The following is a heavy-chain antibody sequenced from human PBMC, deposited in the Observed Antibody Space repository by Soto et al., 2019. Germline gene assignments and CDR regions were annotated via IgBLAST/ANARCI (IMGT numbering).Heavy chain of an antibody. CDR2: IYASGGT. V-gene: IGHV4-4*07. J-gene: IGHJ4*02. CDR3: ARKSSGNYEQLDY. CDR1: GGSISSYY. D-gene: IGHD1-26*01. Sequence: PSETLSFTCSVSGGSISSYYWNWIRQPAGKGLEWIGRIYASGGTNYNPSLKSRVTMSVDTSKNQFSLKLSSVTAADAAVYYCARKSSGNYEQLDYWGQGTLVTVSS.